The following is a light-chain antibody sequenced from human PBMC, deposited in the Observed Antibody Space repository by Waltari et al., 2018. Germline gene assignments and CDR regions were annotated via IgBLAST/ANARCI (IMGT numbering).Light chain of an antibody. CDR2: QDS. J-gene: IGLJ2*01. CDR3: QTWDNTVV. V-gene: IGLV3-1*01. Sequence: SYELTQPPSVSVSPGQTASITCSGDRLGDKYACWYQQKPGQSPVLVIYQDSRRPSGIPERFSGSKSWNTATLSISGTQAMDEADYYCQTWDNTVVIGGGTKLTVL. CDR1: RLGDKY.